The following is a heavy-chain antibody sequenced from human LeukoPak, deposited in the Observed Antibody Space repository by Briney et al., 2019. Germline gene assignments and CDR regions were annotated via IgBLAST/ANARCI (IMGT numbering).Heavy chain of an antibody. J-gene: IGHJ4*02. CDR2: ISSSRSTI. V-gene: IGHV3-48*01. D-gene: IGHD6-19*01. CDR1: GFTVSSNY. CDR3: AKGAFIAVAGTPFDY. Sequence: GGSLRLSCAASGFTVSSNYMSWVRQAPGKGLEWVSYISSSRSTIYYADSVKGRFTISRDNSKNTLYLQMNSLRAEDTAVYYCAKGAFIAVAGTPFDYWGQGTLVTVSS.